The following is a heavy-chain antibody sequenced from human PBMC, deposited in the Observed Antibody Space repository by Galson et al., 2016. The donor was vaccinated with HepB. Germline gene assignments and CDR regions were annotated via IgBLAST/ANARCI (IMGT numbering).Heavy chain of an antibody. D-gene: IGHD3-3*01. CDR3: AKTGTSISRFDY. CDR2: ISASGGVT. CDR1: GFTFYSSA. J-gene: IGHJ4*01. V-gene: IGHV3-23*01. Sequence: SLRLSCAASGFTFYSSAMSWVRQAPGKGLEWVSAISASGGVTYYADSVKGRFTISRDNSKNTLYLQMNSLRAEDTAVYYGAKTGTSISRFDYWGHGPLVTVSS.